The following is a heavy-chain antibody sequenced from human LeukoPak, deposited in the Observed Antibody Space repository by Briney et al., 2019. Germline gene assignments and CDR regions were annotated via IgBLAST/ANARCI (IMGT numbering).Heavy chain of an antibody. D-gene: IGHD6-25*01. V-gene: IGHV4-34*01. CDR2: INHSGST. CDR1: GGSISSYY. J-gene: IGHJ4*02. CDR3: ARAGGVKTAALDLDY. Sequence: SETLSLTCTVSGGSISSYYWSWIRQPPGKGLEWIGEINHSGSTNYNPSLKSRVTISRDTSKNQFSLKLTSVTTADTAVYYCARAGGVKTAALDLDYWGQGTLVTVSS.